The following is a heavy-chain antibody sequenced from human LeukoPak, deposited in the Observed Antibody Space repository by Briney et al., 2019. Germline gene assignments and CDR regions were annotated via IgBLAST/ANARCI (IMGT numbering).Heavy chain of an antibody. Sequence: GGTLRLSCAASGFTFSNYGMNWVRQAPGKGLEWVSAISGSGHNTYYADSVKGRFTISRDNAKNSLYLQMNSLRAEDTAVYYCARALTYYYDSSGPPDYWGQGTLVTVSS. CDR2: ISGSGHNT. V-gene: IGHV3-21*01. J-gene: IGHJ4*02. CDR1: GFTFSNYG. CDR3: ARALTYYYDSSGPPDY. D-gene: IGHD3-22*01.